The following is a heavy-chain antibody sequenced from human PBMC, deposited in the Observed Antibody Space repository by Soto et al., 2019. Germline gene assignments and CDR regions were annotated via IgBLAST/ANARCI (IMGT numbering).Heavy chain of an antibody. CDR3: ARHSGYSFYYYYGMDV. J-gene: IGHJ6*02. CDR2: IYYSGST. CDR1: GGSISSYY. Sequence: SETLSLTCTVSGGSISSYYWSWIRQPPGKGLEWIGYIYYSGSTNYNPSLKSRVTISVDTSKNQFSLKLSSVTAADTAVYYCARHSGYSFYYYYGMDVWGQGTTVTVSS. V-gene: IGHV4-59*08. D-gene: IGHD5-18*01.